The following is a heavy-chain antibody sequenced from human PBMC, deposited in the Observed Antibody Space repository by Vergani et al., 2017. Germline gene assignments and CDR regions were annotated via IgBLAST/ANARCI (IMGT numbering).Heavy chain of an antibody. V-gene: IGHV1-2*02. J-gene: IGHJ6*02. CDR1: GYTFTGYY. CDR2: INPNSGGT. D-gene: IGHD2-21*02. Sequence: QVQLVQSGAEVKKPGSSVKVSCKASGYTFTGYYMHWVRQAPGQGLEWMGWINPNSGGTNYAQKFQGRVTMTRDTSISTAYMELSRLRSDDTAVYYCAIDTADCGGDCYAYYYYSGMDVWGQGTTVTVSS. CDR3: AIDTADCGGDCYAYYYYSGMDV.